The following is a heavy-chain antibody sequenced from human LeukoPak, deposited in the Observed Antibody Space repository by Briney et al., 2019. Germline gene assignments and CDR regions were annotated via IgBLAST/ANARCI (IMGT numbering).Heavy chain of an antibody. CDR1: GFTFSSYG. V-gene: IGHV3-21*01. D-gene: IGHD2/OR15-2a*01. CDR3: ARVHPLLSVESYYYYMDV. J-gene: IGHJ6*03. CDR2: ISSTSTFI. Sequence: PGGTLRLSCAASGFTFSSYGMSWVPQAPGKGREGVLSISSTSTFIYYTNSLKGRFTISRDNAKNSLYLQMNSLRAEDMAIYYCARVHPLLSVESYYYYMDVWGKGTTVTVAS.